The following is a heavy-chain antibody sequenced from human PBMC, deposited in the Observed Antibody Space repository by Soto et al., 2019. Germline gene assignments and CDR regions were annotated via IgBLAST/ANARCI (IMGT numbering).Heavy chain of an antibody. Sequence: PSETLSLTCTVSGGSISSGGYYWSWIRQHPGKGLEWIGYIYYSGSTNYNPSLKSRVTISVDTSKNQFSLKLSSVTAADTAVYYCAREKRAYYYMDVWGKGTTVTVSS. CDR1: GGSISSGGYY. CDR3: AREKRAYYYMDV. CDR2: IYYSGST. J-gene: IGHJ6*03. V-gene: IGHV4-61*08.